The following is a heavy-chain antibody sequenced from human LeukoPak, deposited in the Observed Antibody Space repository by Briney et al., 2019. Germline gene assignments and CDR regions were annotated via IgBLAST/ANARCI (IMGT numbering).Heavy chain of an antibody. V-gene: IGHV4-59*01. J-gene: IGHJ5*02. CDR1: GGSISSYY. CDR2: IYYSGST. D-gene: IGHD4-17*01. Sequence: SETLSLTCTVSGGSISSYYWSWIRQPPGKGLEWIGYIYYSGSTNYNPSLKSRVTISVDTSKNQFSLKLSSVTAADTAVYYCARVIGINYGDYEWFDPWGQGTLVTVSS. CDR3: ARVIGINYGDYEWFDP.